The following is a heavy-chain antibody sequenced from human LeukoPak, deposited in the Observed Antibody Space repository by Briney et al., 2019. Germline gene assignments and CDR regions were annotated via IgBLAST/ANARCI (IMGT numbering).Heavy chain of an antibody. CDR2: INHSGST. V-gene: IGHV4-39*07. D-gene: IGHD3-10*01. J-gene: IGHJ5*02. CDR3: ARGATYYYGSGPPRA. Sequence: SETLSLTCTVSGDSISSSSYYWGWIRQPPGKGLEWIGEINHSGSTNYNPSLKSRVTISVDTSKNQFSLKLSSVTAADTAVYYCARGATYYYGSGPPRAWGQGTLVTVSS. CDR1: GDSISSSSYY.